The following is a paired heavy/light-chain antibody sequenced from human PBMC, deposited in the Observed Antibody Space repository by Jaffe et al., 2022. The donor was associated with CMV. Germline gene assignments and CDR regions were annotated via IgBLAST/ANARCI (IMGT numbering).Light chain of an antibody. J-gene: IGKJ4*01. CDR3: QQYYSYPLT. V-gene: IGKV1-16*02. Sequence: DIQMTQSPSSLSASVGDRVTITCRASQGIVNYLAWFQQKPGRAPKSLIYAASSLQSGVPSKFSGSGSGTDFTLTISSLQPEDSATYYCQQYYSYPLTFGGGTKVEIK. CDR2: AAS. CDR1: QGIVNY.
Heavy chain of an antibody. V-gene: IGHV3-48*03. Sequence: EVQLVESGGGLVQPGGSLRVSCAASGFIFSGYEMMWIRQAPGKGLEWVSYIAGSSSPIYYRDSVKGRFTISRDNSKNLLYLQMNSLRAEDTGVYYCARGLHGGYWGQGTLVTVSS. CDR1: GFIFSGYE. J-gene: IGHJ4*02. CDR3: ARGLHGGY. CDR2: IAGSSSPI.